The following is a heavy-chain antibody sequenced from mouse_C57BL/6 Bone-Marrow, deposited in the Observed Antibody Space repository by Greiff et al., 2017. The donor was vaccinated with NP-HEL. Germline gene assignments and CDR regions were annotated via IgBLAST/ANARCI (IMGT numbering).Heavy chain of an antibody. CDR1: GFNIKDDY. D-gene: IGHD1-1*01. CDR3: TNSPITTVVATRYFDV. V-gene: IGHV14-4*01. CDR2: IDPENGDT. J-gene: IGHJ1*03. Sequence: VQLQQSGAELVRPGASVKLSCTASGFNIKDDYMHWVKQRPEQGLEWIGWIDPENGDTEYASKFQGKATITADPSSNTAYLQLSSLTSEDTAVYYCTNSPITTVVATRYFDVWGTGTTVTVSS.